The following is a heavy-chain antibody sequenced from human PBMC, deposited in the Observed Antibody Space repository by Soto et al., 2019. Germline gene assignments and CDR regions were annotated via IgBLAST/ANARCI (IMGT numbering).Heavy chain of an antibody. CDR1: GYTLTELS. D-gene: IGHD1-1*01. J-gene: IGHJ4*02. CDR2: FDPEDGET. V-gene: IGHV1-24*01. Sequence: ASVKVFCKVSGYTLTELSMHWVRQAPGKGLEWMGGFDPEDGETIYAQKFQGRVTMTEDTSTDTAYMELSSLRSEDTAVYYCAIHATGTTPIFDYWGQGTLVTVSS. CDR3: AIHATGTTPIFDY.